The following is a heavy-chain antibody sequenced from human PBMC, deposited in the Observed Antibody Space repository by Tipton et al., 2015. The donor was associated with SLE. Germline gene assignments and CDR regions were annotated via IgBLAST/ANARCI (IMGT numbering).Heavy chain of an antibody. V-gene: IGHV4-59*12. J-gene: IGHJ3*01. D-gene: IGHD3-22*01. Sequence: LRLSCTVSGGSMNDYCWSWIRQPPGKGLEWIGYIYYTGSSNHNPPLKGRVTMSVDTSKNQFSLSVNSVTAADTALYYCSRSGGEPDYYVSSGFYPDWGQGTMVTVSS. CDR3: SRSGGEPDYYVSSGFYPD. CDR2: IYYTGSS. CDR1: GGSMNDYC.